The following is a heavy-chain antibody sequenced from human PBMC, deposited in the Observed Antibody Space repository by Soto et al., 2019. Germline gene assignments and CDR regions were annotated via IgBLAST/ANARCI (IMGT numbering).Heavy chain of an antibody. CDR1: GYTFTGYY. CDR2: INPNSGGT. J-gene: IGHJ6*03. D-gene: IGHD3-16*02. Sequence: ASVKVSCKASGYTFTGYYMHWVRQAPGQGLEWMGWINPNSGGTNYAQKFQGWVTMTRDTSISTAYMELSRLRSDDTAVYYCARVAITFGGVIAKYYDYMDVWGKGTTVTVSS. CDR3: ARVAITFGGVIAKYYDYMDV. V-gene: IGHV1-2*04.